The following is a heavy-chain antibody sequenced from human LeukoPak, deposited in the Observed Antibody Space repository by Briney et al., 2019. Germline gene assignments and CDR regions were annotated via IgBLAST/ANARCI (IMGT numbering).Heavy chain of an antibody. Sequence: PGGSLRLSCAASGFTFSSYGMHWVRQAPGKGLEWVAVISYDGSNKYYADSVKGRFTISRDNSKNTLYLQMNSLRAEDTAVYYCAARGSFDYWGRGTLVTVSS. CDR1: GFTFSSYG. J-gene: IGHJ4*02. V-gene: IGHV3-30*03. CDR2: ISYDGSNK. CDR3: AARGSFDY.